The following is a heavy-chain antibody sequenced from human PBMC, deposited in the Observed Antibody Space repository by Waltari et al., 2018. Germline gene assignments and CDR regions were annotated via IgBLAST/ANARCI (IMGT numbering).Heavy chain of an antibody. D-gene: IGHD5-12*01. CDR3: ARVRRDGYNYLDY. CDR2: IYYSGST. V-gene: IGHV4-59*01. Sequence: QVQLQESGPGLVKPSETLSLTCTVSGGSISSYYWSWIRQPPGKGLEWIGYIYYSGSTNYNPSLKSRVTISVDTSKNQFSLKLSSVTAADTAVYYCARVRRDGYNYLDYWGQGTLVTVSS. J-gene: IGHJ4*02. CDR1: GGSISSYY.